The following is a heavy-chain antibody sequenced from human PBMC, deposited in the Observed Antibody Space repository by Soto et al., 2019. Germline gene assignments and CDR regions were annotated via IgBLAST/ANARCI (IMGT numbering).Heavy chain of an antibody. CDR1: GGSISSCGYY. V-gene: IGHV4-31*03. D-gene: IGHD1-26*01. CDR3: ARAPLL. Sequence: QVQLQESGPGLVKPSQTLSLTCTVSGGSISSCGYYWSWIRQHPGKGLEWTGYIYYSGSTYYNPSLTRRVTISVDTAKTQSSLTLSSVTAADPAVYYCARAPLLWGQGTLVTVSS. CDR2: IYYSGST. J-gene: IGHJ4*02.